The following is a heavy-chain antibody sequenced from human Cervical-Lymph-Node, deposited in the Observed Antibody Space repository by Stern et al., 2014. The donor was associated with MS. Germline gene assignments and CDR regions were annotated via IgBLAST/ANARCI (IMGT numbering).Heavy chain of an antibody. Sequence: VHLVESGGGVVQPGRSLRLSCAASGFTFSSYAMHWVRQAPGKGLEWVAVISYDGSNKYYADSVKGRFTISRDNSKNTLYLQMNSLRAEDTAVYYCAREAVRYYYYGMDVWGQGTTVTVSS. CDR1: GFTFSSYA. CDR3: AREAVRYYYYGMDV. D-gene: IGHD6-25*01. V-gene: IGHV3-30*01. CDR2: ISYDGSNK. J-gene: IGHJ6*02.